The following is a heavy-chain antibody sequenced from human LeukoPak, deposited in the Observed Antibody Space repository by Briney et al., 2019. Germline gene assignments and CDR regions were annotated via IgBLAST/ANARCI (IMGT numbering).Heavy chain of an antibody. Sequence: SETLSLTCSVSGGSINNYRWRWIRQPPGKGLEWIGYIYYSGSTNYNPSLKSRVTISVDTSKNQFSLKLSSVTAADTAVYYCARDTAMDYWGQGTLVTVSS. D-gene: IGHD5-18*01. CDR1: GGSINNYR. CDR3: ARDTAMDY. J-gene: IGHJ4*02. CDR2: IYYSGST. V-gene: IGHV4-59*01.